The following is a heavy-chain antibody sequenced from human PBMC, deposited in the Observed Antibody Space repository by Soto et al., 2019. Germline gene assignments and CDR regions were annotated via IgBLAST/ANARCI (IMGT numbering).Heavy chain of an antibody. D-gene: IGHD2-21*01. CDR2: INHSGNT. Sequence: SETLSLTCAVYGASLSDNYCNWLRQPPGKGLEWIGEINHSGNTNYNPSLRSRVTISIDTSKNQLSLNLRSVSAADTAVYYCERGGGEFDAWGQGTPVTVSS. CDR1: GASLSDNY. J-gene: IGHJ5*02. V-gene: IGHV4-34*01. CDR3: ERGGGEFDA.